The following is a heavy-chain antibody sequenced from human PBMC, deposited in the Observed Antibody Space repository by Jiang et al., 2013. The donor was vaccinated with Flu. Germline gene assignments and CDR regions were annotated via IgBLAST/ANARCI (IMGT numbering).Heavy chain of an antibody. D-gene: IGHD6-6*01. Sequence: GESLKISCKASGYSFTRYWIGWVRQMPGKGLEWMGIIYPGDSDTRYSPSFQGQVTISADKSISTAYLQWSSLKASDTAMYYCARHRLSYSSSPHYGMDVWGQGTTVTVSS. J-gene: IGHJ6*02. CDR3: ARHRLSYSSSPHYGMDV. V-gene: IGHV5-51*01. CDR1: GYSFTRYW. CDR2: IYPGDSDT.